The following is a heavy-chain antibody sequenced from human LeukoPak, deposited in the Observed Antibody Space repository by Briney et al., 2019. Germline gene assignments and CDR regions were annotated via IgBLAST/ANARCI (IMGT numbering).Heavy chain of an antibody. CDR3: ARHWSPRGRSYFDY. CDR2: IYYSGST. J-gene: IGHJ4*02. V-gene: IGHV4-39*01. Sequence: SETLSLTCAVSGGSISSNSYYWGWIRQPPGKGLEWIGSIYYSGSTYYNPSLKSRVTISVDTSKNQFSLKLSSVTAADTAVYYCARHWSPRGRSYFDYWGQGTLVTVSS. CDR1: GGSISSNSYY.